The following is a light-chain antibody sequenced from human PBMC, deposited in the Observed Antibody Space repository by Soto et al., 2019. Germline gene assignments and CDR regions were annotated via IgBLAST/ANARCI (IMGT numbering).Light chain of an antibody. CDR2: DAS. V-gene: IGKV3-20*01. CDR3: QQYGRSPGLFT. J-gene: IGKJ3*01. Sequence: EIVLTQSPGTLSLSPGERATLSCRASQSVSNTYLAWYQQKPGQAPRLLIHDASSRATGIPDRFSGSGSGTDFTLTISRLEPEDFAVYYCQQYGRSPGLFTFGSGTKVDIK. CDR1: QSVSNTY.